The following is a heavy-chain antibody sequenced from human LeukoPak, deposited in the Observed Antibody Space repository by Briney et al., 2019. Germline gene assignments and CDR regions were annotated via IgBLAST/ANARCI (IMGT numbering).Heavy chain of an antibody. CDR2: IIPIFGTA. CDR3: AIAVAGSYYYYYYGMDV. D-gene: IGHD6-19*01. CDR1: GYTFTSYD. V-gene: IGHV1-69*13. J-gene: IGHJ6*02. Sequence: GASVKVSCKASGYTFTSYDISWVRQAPGQGLEWMGGIIPIFGTANYAQKFQGRVTITADESTSTAYMELSSLRSEDTAVYYCAIAVAGSYYYYYYGMDVWGQGTTVTVSS.